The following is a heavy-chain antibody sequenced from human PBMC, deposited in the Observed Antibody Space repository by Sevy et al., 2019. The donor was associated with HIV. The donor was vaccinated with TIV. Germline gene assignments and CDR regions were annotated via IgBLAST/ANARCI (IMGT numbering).Heavy chain of an antibody. CDR1: GFSFSNAW. V-gene: IGHV3-15*01. J-gene: IGHJ3*02. CDR2: IKSKTDGGTT. D-gene: IGHD2-8*01. CDR3: TAVKRVYGITGYAFDI. Sequence: GGSLRLSCAASGFSFSNAWMSWVRQAPGKGLEWVGRIKSKTDGGTTDSAAPVKGRFTISRDDSKYTLYLQRNSLKTEDTAGYYCTAVKRVYGITGYAFDIWGQGTTVTVSS.